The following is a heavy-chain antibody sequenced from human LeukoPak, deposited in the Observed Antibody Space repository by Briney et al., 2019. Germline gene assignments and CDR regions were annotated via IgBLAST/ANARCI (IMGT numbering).Heavy chain of an antibody. CDR3: TTDPYYYDSSGYYYFDY. CDR1: GFTFSSYS. J-gene: IGHJ4*02. D-gene: IGHD3-22*01. Sequence: GGSLRLSCAASGFTFSSYSMNWVRQAPGKGLEWVGRIKSKTDGGTTDYAAPVKGRFTISRDDSKNTLYLQMNSLKTEDTAVYYCTTDPYYYDSSGYYYFDYWGQGTLVTVSS. V-gene: IGHV3-15*01. CDR2: IKSKTDGGTT.